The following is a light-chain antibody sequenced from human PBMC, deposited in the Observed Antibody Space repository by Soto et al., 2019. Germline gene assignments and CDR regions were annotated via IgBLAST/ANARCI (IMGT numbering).Light chain of an antibody. CDR1: QSVSSN. Sequence: EIVMTQSPATLSVSPGERATLSCRASQSVSSNLAWYQQKPGQAPRLLIYGASTRATGIPARFSGSGSGTEFTLATSSLQSEFFAVYYCQQYNNWPITFGQGTRLEIK. CDR3: QQYNNWPIT. CDR2: GAS. V-gene: IGKV3-15*01. J-gene: IGKJ5*01.